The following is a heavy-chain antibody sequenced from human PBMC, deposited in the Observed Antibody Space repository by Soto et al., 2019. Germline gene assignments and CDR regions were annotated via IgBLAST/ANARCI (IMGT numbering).Heavy chain of an antibody. CDR3: ATGYSSSWYAADY. Sequence: GGSLRLSCAASGFTFSSYAMHWVRQAPGKGLEWVAVISYDGSNKYYADSVKGRFTISRDNSKNTLYLQMNSLRAEDTAVYYCATGYSSSWYAADYWGQGTLVTVSS. CDR2: ISYDGSNK. CDR1: GFTFSSYA. J-gene: IGHJ4*02. D-gene: IGHD6-13*01. V-gene: IGHV3-30-3*01.